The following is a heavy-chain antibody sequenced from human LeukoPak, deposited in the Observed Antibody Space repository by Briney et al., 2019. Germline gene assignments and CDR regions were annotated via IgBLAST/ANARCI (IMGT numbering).Heavy chain of an antibody. V-gene: IGHV3-66*01. D-gene: IGHD3-9*01. CDR3: AKSHLTTPDFDY. CDR2: IYSGGST. CDR1: GFTVSSNY. Sequence: PGGSLRLSCAASGFTVSSNYMSWVRQAPGKGLEWVSVIYSGGSTYYADSVKGRFTISRGNSKNTLYLQVNSLRAEDTAVYYCAKSHLTTPDFDYWGQGTLVTVSS. J-gene: IGHJ4*02.